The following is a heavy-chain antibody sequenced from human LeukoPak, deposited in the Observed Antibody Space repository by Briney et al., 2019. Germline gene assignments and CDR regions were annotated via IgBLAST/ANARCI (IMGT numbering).Heavy chain of an antibody. V-gene: IGHV4-39*01. CDR2: IYYSGST. D-gene: IGHD6-19*01. CDR3: PRQVLLQAVAGSDAFDI. CDR1: GGSISSSSYY. Sequence: SETLSLTCTVSGGSISSSSYYWGWIRQPPGKGLEWIGSIYYSGSTYYNPSLKSRVTISVDTSKNQFSLKLSSVTAADPAVYYCPRQVLLQAVAGSDAFDIWGQGTMVTVSS. J-gene: IGHJ3*02.